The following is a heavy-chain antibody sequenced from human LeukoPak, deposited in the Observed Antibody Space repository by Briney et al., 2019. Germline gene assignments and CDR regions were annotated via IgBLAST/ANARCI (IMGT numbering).Heavy chain of an antibody. J-gene: IGHJ4*02. D-gene: IGHD3-10*01. Sequence: QTGGSLRLSCAASGFTFSSYAMSWVRQAPGEGVEGVSAIRGSGGSPYYEDSGKGRFTIARDNSKNTLYLQMSSPRAEDTAGYYSASHPGSGKVNYWGQGTLVTVSS. V-gene: IGHV3-23*01. CDR2: IRGSGGSP. CDR1: GFTFSSYA. CDR3: ASHPGSGKVNY.